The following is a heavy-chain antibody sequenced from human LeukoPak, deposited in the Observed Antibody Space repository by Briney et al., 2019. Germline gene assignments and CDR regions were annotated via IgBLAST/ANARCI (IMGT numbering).Heavy chain of an antibody. V-gene: IGHV1-18*01. D-gene: IGHD1-26*01. Sequence: ASVKVSCKASGYTFTRYGISWVRQAPGQGLEWMAWISAYNGNANYAQKLQGRVTMTTDTSTSTAYMELRSLRSDDTAVYYCARVGGGAKDFDYWGQGTLVTVSS. CDR3: ARVGGGAKDFDY. CDR2: ISAYNGNA. J-gene: IGHJ4*02. CDR1: GYTFTRYG.